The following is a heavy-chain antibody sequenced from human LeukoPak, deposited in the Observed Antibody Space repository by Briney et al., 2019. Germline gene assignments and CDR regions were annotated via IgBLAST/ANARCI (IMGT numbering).Heavy chain of an antibody. CDR3: ARGLIVGATHFDY. CDR1: GGTFSSYG. CDR2: ISAYNGNT. V-gene: IGHV1-18*01. D-gene: IGHD1-26*01. J-gene: IGHJ4*02. Sequence: ASVKVSCKASGGTFSSYGISWVRQAPGQGLEWGWISAYNGNTNYAQKLQGRVTMTTDTSTSTAYMELRSLRSDDTAVYYCARGLIVGATHFDYWGQGTLVTVSS.